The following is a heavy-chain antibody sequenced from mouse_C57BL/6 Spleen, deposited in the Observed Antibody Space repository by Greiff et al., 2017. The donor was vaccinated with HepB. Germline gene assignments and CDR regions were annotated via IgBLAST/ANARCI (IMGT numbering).Heavy chain of an antibody. CDR1: GFTFSSYA. D-gene: IGHD1-1*01. CDR2: ISDGGSYT. Sequence: EVQLVESGGGLVKPGGSLKLSCAASGFTFSSYAMSWVRQTPEKGLEWVATISDGGSYTYYPDNVKGRFTISRDNAKNNLYMQMSHLKSEDTAMYYCARAGATVDWDFDVWGTGTTVTVSS. CDR3: ARAGATVDWDFDV. V-gene: IGHV5-4*01. J-gene: IGHJ1*03.